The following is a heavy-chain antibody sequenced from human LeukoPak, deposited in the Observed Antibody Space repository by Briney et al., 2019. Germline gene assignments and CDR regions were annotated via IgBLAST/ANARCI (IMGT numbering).Heavy chain of an antibody. CDR1: GGSIRSNSYY. J-gene: IGHJ4*02. CDR2: IYYSGST. V-gene: IGHV4-39*01. Sequence: SETLSLTCTISGGSIRSNSYYWGWIRQPPGKGLEWIGSIYYSGSTYYSPSLKSRVTISVDSSKNQFSLKLSSVTAADTAVYHRARQEGVSYFSSGSYFDSWGQGALVTVSS. CDR3: ARQEGVSYFSSGSYFDS. D-gene: IGHD3-10*01.